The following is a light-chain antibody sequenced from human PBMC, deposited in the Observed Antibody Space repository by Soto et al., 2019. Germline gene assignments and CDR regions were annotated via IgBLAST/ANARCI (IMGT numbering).Light chain of an antibody. CDR2: SDN. CDR3: AAWDDSLSGPVV. CDR1: SSNIGSNT. V-gene: IGLV1-44*01. J-gene: IGLJ2*01. Sequence: QSALTQPPSASGTPGQRVTISCSGSSSNIGSNTVTWYQQLPGTAPKLLIYSDNQRPSGIPDRFSGSKSGTSASLAISGLQSEDEADYYCAAWDDSLSGPVVFGGGTKLTVL.